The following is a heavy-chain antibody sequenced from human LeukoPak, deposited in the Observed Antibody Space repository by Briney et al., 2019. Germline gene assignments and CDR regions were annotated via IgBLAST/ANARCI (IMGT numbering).Heavy chain of an antibody. CDR3: ARGIFGMVLNAFDL. D-gene: IGHD3-3*01. V-gene: IGHV4-4*07. CDR2: IYTSGST. Sequence: SETLSLTCTVSGGSISSYYWSWIRQPAGKGLEWIGRIYTSGSTNYNPSLKSRVTISVDTSTNQFSLKLSSVTAADTAVYYCARGIFGMVLNAFDLWGRGTMVTVSS. J-gene: IGHJ3*01. CDR1: GGSISSYY.